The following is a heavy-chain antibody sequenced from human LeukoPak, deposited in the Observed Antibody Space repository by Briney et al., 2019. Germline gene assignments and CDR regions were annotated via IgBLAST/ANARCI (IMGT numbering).Heavy chain of an antibody. D-gene: IGHD4-17*01. J-gene: IGHJ4*02. CDR1: GFTFSSYG. CDR3: AKDESTVTTIDY. CDR2: ISYDGSTK. V-gene: IGHV3-30*18. Sequence: AGGSLRLSCAASGFTFSSYGMHWVRQAPGKGLEWVAVISYDGSTKYYADSVKGRFTISRDNSKNTLYLQMNSLRPEATAVYFCAKDESTVTTIDYWGQGTLVTVSS.